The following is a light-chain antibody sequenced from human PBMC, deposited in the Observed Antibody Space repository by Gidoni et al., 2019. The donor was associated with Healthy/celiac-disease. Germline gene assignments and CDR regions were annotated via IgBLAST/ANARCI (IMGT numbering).Light chain of an antibody. CDR3: QQRSNWVT. CDR2: DAS. Sequence: EIAFTQSPATLSLSPGERATPSCRASQSVSSYLAWYQQKPAQAPRLLIYDASNRATGIPARFSGSGSGTDFTLTISSLEPEDFAVYYCQQRSNWVTFGGGTKVEIK. V-gene: IGKV3-11*01. CDR1: QSVSSY. J-gene: IGKJ4*01.